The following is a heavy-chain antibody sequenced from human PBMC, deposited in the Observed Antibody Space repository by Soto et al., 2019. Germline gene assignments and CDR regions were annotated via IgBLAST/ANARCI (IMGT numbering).Heavy chain of an antibody. V-gene: IGHV3-23*01. CDR1: GFTFSSYA. J-gene: IGHJ2*01. CDR3: AKVIVVVTWYFDL. Sequence: EVQLLESGGGLVQPGGSLRLSCAASGFTFSSYAMSWVRQAPGKGLEWVSAISGSGGSTYYADSVKGRFTISRDNSKHTLYLQMNSLRAEDTAVYYCAKVIVVVTWYFDLWGRGTLVTVSS. CDR2: ISGSGGST. D-gene: IGHD3-22*01.